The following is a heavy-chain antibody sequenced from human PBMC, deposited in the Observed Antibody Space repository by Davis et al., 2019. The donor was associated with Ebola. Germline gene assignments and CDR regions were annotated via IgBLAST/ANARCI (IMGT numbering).Heavy chain of an antibody. CDR1: GFTFSNYG. Sequence: GGSLRLSCAASGFTFSNYGMHWVRQAPGKGLEWVTLISHDGSNEYYADSVKGRFTISRDNSKNTLYLHMKSLRAEDTAVYYCARGLGHFDPWGQGTLVTVSS. CDR3: ARGLGHFDP. J-gene: IGHJ5*02. V-gene: IGHV3-30*03. CDR2: ISHDGSNE.